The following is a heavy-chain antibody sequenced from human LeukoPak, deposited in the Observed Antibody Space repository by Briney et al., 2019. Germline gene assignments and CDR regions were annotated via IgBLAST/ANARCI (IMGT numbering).Heavy chain of an antibody. CDR1: GFTFSSYA. Sequence: GGSLRLSCAASGFTFSSYAMSWVRQAPGKGLEWVSAISGRGGNTYSADSVKGRFTISRDNGKNTLYLQLNSLRAEDTAVYYCASYLTSIPSGMDVWGQGTTVTVSS. CDR3: ASYLTSIPSGMDV. V-gene: IGHV3-23*01. D-gene: IGHD1-26*01. J-gene: IGHJ6*02. CDR2: ISGRGGNT.